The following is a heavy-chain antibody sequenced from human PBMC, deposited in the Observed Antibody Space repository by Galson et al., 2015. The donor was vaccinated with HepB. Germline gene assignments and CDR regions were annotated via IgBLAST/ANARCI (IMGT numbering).Heavy chain of an antibody. CDR1: GFTFSSYA. CDR2: ITGSGDGT. J-gene: IGHJ5*02. CDR3: AKGRASGKVDWFDP. V-gene: IGHV3-23*01. D-gene: IGHD3-10*01. Sequence: SLRLSCAASGFTFSSYALTWVRQAPGKGLEWVSSITGSGDGTYYADSVRGRLAISRDNSKNTLFLHVHSLTAEDTAVYYCAKGRASGKVDWFDPWGQGALVTVSS.